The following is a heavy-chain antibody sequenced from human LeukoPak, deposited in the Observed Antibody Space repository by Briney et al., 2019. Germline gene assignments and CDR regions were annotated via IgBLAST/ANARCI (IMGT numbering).Heavy chain of an antibody. CDR2: ISGSGGST. D-gene: IGHD6-6*01. J-gene: IGHJ5*02. CDR3: AKDYYSSSFPLGIDWFDP. V-gene: IGHV3-23*01. CDR1: GFTFSSYA. Sequence: GGSLRLSCAASGFTFSSYAMSWVRQAPGKGLEWVSAISGSGGSTYYADSVKGRFTISRDNSKNTLYLQMNSLRAEDTAVYYCAKDYYSSSFPLGIDWFDPWGQGTLVTVSS.